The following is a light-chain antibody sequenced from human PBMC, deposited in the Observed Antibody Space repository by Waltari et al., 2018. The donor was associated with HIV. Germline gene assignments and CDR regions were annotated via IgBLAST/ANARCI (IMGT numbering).Light chain of an antibody. J-gene: IGLJ2*01. CDR1: HSNIGPNY. CDR2: KNK. V-gene: IGLV1-47*01. Sequence: HSVLTQPPSASGTPGQRATISCSGSHSNIGPNYLYWYQQLPGMAPKLLIYKNKQRPSGVPDRFSGSKSGTSASLAISGLRSEDEADYYCAAWDDRLNLVFGGGTKLTVL. CDR3: AAWDDRLNLV.